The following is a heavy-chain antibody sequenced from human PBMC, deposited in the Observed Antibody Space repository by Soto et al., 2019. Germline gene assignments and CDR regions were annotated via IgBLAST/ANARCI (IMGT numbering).Heavy chain of an antibody. J-gene: IGHJ4*02. CDR2: IKQDGGQK. Sequence: PGGSLRLSCAASGFIFRNYWMSWVRQAPGKGLEWVANIKQDGGQKYYVDSVRGRFTISRDNARNSLYLQITSLRAEDTAMYYCARIGYSSSSLGYWGLGTLVTVSS. V-gene: IGHV3-7*03. CDR3: ARIGYSSSSLGY. CDR1: GFIFRNYW. D-gene: IGHD6-6*01.